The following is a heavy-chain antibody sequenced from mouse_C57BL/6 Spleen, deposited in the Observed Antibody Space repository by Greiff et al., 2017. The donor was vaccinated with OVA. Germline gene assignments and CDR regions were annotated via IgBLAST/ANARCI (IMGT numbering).Heavy chain of an antibody. CDR2: IYPGDGDT. Sequence: QVQLQQSGPELVKPGASVKISCKASGYAFSSSWMNWVKQRPGKGLEWIGRIYPGDGDTNYNGKFKGKATLTADKSSSTAYMQLSRLTSEDSAVYFCARKLTPYYAMDYWGQGTSVTVSS. J-gene: IGHJ4*01. V-gene: IGHV1-82*01. D-gene: IGHD1-3*01. CDR1: GYAFSSSW. CDR3: ARKLTPYYAMDY.